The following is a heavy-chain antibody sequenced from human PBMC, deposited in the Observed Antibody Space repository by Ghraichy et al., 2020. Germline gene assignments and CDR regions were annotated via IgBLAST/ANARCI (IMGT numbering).Heavy chain of an antibody. J-gene: IGHJ4*02. Sequence: ETLSLTCAVSGFTVSSNYMSWVRQAPGKGLEWVSIMYAAGTTYYADSVKGRFTISRDKSKKKLFLQMNSLRVDDTAVYYCARGPRSDYYYIIDYWGQGTLVTVSS. CDR2: MYAAGTT. CDR1: GFTVSSNY. CDR3: ARGPRSDYYYIIDY. D-gene: IGHD3-22*01. V-gene: IGHV3-53*01.